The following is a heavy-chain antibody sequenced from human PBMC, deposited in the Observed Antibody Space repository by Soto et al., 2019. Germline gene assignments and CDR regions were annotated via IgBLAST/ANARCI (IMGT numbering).Heavy chain of an antibody. D-gene: IGHD6-13*01. Sequence: PSETLSLTCTVSGGSISSSSYYWGWIRQPPGKGLEWIGSIYYSGSTYYNPSLKSRVTISVDTSKNQFSLKLSSVTAADTAVYYCAGDGSGAAAALGWFDPWGQGTLVTVSS. J-gene: IGHJ5*02. CDR3: AGDGSGAAAALGWFDP. V-gene: IGHV4-39*01. CDR1: GGSISSSSYY. CDR2: IYYSGST.